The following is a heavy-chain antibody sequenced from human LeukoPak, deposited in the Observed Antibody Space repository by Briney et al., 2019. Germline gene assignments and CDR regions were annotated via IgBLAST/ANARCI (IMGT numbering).Heavy chain of an antibody. J-gene: IGHJ4*02. CDR2: ISGGGGTT. CDR1: GFSFNGYA. V-gene: IGHV3-23*01. CDR3: AKYETWTSGRYFDY. D-gene: IGHD6-19*01. Sequence: GGSLRLSCAVSGFSFNGYAMTWVRQAPGKGLEWVSTISGGGGTTYYADSVKGRFTISRDNSKSTLYLQLDSLRAEDTALYYCAKYETWTSGRYFDYWGQGTLVTVSS.